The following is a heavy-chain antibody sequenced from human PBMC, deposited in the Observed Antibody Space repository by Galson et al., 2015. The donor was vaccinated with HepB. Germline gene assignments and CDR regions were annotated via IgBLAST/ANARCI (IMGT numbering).Heavy chain of an antibody. CDR3: ARVYQDHSGVDY. CDR1: GFTFSYYH. V-gene: IGHV3-48*02. Sequence: LRLSCAASGFTFSYYHMNWVRQAPGKGLEWISYITSSSTTIHYADSVRGRFTISRDNAKNSLYLQMNNRRDDDTATYYCARVYQDHSGVDYWGQGTLVTVSS. D-gene: IGHD4/OR15-4a*01. J-gene: IGHJ4*02. CDR2: ITSSSTTI.